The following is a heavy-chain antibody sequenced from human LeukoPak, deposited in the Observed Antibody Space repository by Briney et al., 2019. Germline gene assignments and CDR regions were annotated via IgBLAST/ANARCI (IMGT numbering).Heavy chain of an antibody. J-gene: IGHJ4*02. CDR3: ARERAGYYDSSGSTDYYFDY. Sequence: SETLSLTCTVSGGSISSSSYYWGWIRQPPGKGLEWIGSIYYSGSTYYNPSLKSRVTISVDTSKSQFSLKLSSVTAADTAVYYCARERAGYYDSSGSTDYYFDYWGQGTLVTVSS. CDR2: IYYSGST. V-gene: IGHV4-39*02. D-gene: IGHD3-22*01. CDR1: GGSISSSSYY.